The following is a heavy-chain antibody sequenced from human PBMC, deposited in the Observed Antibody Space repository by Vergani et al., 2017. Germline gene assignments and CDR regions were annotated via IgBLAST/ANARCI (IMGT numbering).Heavy chain of an antibody. CDR3: TTNYVWGSYRFAADY. J-gene: IGHJ4*02. Sequence: EVQLVESGGGLVKPGGSLRLSCAASGFTFSNAWMSWVRQAPGKGLEWVGRIKSKTDGGTTDYAAPVKGRFTISRDDSKNTLYLQMNSLKTEDTAVYYCTTNYVWGSYRFAADYWGQGTLVTVSS. CDR1: GFTFSNAW. CDR2: IKSKTDGGTT. D-gene: IGHD3-16*02. V-gene: IGHV3-15*01.